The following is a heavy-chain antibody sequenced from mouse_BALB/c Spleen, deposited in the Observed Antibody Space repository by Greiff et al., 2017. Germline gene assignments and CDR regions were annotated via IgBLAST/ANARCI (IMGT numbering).Heavy chain of an antibody. CDR2: IYPSDSYT. CDR3: TWGNYVGRFAY. J-gene: IGHJ3*01. V-gene: IGHV1-69*02. D-gene: IGHD2-1*01. CDR1: GYTFTSYW. Sequence: QVQLQQPGAELVRPGASVKLSCKASGYTFTSYWINWVKQRPGQGLEWIGNIYPSDSYTNYNQKFKDKATLTVDKSSSTAYMQLSSPTSEDSAVYYCTWGNYVGRFAYWGQGTLVTVSA.